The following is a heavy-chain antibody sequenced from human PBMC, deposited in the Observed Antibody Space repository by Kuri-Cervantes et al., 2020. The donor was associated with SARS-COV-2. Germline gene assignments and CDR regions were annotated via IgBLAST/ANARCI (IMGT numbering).Heavy chain of an antibody. CDR3: ARDFIGYDIFRYYYGMDV. CDR1: GYTFTSYG. Sequence: ASVKVSCKASGYTFTSYGISWVRQAPGQGFEWMGWISAYNGNTNYAQKLQGRVTMTTDTSTSTAYMELRSLRSDDTAVYYCARDFIGYDIFRYYYGMDVWGQGTTVTVSS. D-gene: IGHD3-9*01. J-gene: IGHJ6*02. CDR2: ISAYNGNT. V-gene: IGHV1-18*04.